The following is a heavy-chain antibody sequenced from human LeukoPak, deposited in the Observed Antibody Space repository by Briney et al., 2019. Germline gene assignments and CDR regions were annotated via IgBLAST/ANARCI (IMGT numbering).Heavy chain of an antibody. CDR3: AKDVPAAYFDY. Sequence: GGSLRLSCAASGFTFSSYGMHWVRQAPGKGLEWVAFIRSDGSIKYHTDSVKGRFTISRDNSKNTLYLQMNSLRAEDTAVYYCAKDVPAAYFDYWGQGTLVTVSS. CDR1: GFTFSSYG. D-gene: IGHD2-2*01. CDR2: IRSDGSIK. J-gene: IGHJ4*02. V-gene: IGHV3-30*02.